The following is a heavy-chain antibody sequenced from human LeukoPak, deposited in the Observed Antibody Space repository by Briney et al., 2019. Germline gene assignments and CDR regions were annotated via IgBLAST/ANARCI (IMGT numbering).Heavy chain of an antibody. CDR3: ATDFYDST. CDR2: IRSNSDGGTI. Sequence: GGSLRLSCATSGSTFSNAWMNWVRQAPGKGLEWVGRIRSNSDGGTIDYAAPVKGRFTLSRDDSKTTLYLQMNSLQTEDTAVYYCATDFYDSTWGQGTLVTVSS. J-gene: IGHJ5*02. CDR1: GSTFSNAW. D-gene: IGHD3-22*01. V-gene: IGHV3-15*07.